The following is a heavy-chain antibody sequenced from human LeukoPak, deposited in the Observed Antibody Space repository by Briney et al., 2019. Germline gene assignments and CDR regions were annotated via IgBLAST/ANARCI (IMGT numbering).Heavy chain of an antibody. CDR1: GGSISSGGYY. D-gene: IGHD4/OR15-4a*01. CDR3: ARDMGLYYFDY. J-gene: IGHJ4*02. V-gene: IGHV4-30-2*01. Sequence: SQTLSLTCTVSGGSISSGGYYWSWIRQPPGKGLEWIGYIYHSGSTYYNPSLKSRVTISVDTSKNQFSLKLSSVTAADTAVYYCARDMGLYYFDYWGQGTLVTVSS. CDR2: IYHSGST.